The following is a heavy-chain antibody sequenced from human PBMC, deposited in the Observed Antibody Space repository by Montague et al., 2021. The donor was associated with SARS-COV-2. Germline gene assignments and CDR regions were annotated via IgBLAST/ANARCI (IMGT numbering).Heavy chain of an antibody. CDR2: IYYSGRT. J-gene: IGHJ2*01. V-gene: IGHV4-31*03. CDR1: GGSITSEAYY. Sequence: TLSLTCNVSGGSITSEAYYWSRIRQHPGKGLEWIGYIYYSGRTXLNPSLKSRVTISVDTSNNQFSLKVTSVTAADTAVYYCAREWGRGGDRYWRFDLWGRGTLVTVSS. CDR3: AREWGRGGDRYWRFDL. D-gene: IGHD2-21*02.